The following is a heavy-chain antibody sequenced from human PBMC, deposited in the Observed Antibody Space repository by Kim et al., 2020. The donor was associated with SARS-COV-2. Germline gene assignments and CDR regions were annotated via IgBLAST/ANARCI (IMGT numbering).Heavy chain of an antibody. Sequence: GGSLRLSCAASGFISSSYAMTWVRQAPGKGLEWVSAFDGSGGRTYYADSAKGRFTISRDNSKNTLYLQLNSLRVEDTAIYYCTKGGTLVKDSYYGMKVWG. CDR3: TKGGTLVKDSYYGMKV. CDR1: GFISSSYA. V-gene: IGHV3-23*01. CDR2: FDGSGGRT. J-gene: IGHJ6*01. D-gene: IGHD1-1*01.